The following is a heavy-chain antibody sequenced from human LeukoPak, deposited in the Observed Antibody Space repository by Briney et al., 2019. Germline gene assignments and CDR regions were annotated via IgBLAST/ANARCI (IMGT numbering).Heavy chain of an antibody. CDR3: VKGLYYNILTGNWFDP. CDR2: ITWNSDST. J-gene: IGHJ5*02. CDR1: GFTSDYYA. Sequence: GRSLRLSCAPSGFTSDYYAMHWVRQAPGKGLEWVSGITWNSDSTGYGDSVKGRFTISRDNAKNSLYLEMNSLRAEDTAFYYCVKGLYYNILTGNWFDPWGQGTLVTVSS. D-gene: IGHD3-9*01. V-gene: IGHV3-9*02.